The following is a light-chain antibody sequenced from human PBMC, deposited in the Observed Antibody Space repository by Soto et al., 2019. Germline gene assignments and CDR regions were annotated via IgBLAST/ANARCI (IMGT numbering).Light chain of an antibody. CDR3: QQYNNWPPNN. Sequence: EIVLAQSPGTLSLSPGEIATLSCSAIQSVSSSYLACYQQKPGQAPRLLIYDASSRAPGIPDRFSGSGSGTDFALTISRLEPEDFAVYYCQQYNNWPPNNFGQGTRLEIK. V-gene: IGKV3-20*01. CDR1: QSVSSSY. J-gene: IGKJ5*01. CDR2: DAS.